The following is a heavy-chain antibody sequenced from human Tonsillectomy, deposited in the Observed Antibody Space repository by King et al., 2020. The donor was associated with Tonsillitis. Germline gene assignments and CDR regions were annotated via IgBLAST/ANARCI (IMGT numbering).Heavy chain of an antibody. CDR2: MSPNSGDA. CDR3: ARVSTHWVSGTVTLIDS. J-gene: IGHJ4*02. Sequence: QLVQSGAEVKKPGASVKVSCKASGYTFTSYDINWVRQAAGQGLQWMGWMSPNSGDAGYAQKFQGRVTMTRDPSISTAYMELSGLSSEDTAIYYCARVSTHWVSGTVTLIDSWGQGTLVTVSS. V-gene: IGHV1-8*01. D-gene: IGHD4-11*01. CDR1: GYTFTSYD.